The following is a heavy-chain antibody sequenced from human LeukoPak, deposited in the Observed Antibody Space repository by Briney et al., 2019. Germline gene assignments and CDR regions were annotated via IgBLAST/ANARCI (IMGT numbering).Heavy chain of an antibody. CDR3: ARDSIGYCSGGSCYFGSFDI. CDR1: GYTFTGYY. Sequence: ASVKVSCKASGYTFTGYYMHWVRQAPGQGLEWMGWINPNSGGTNYAQKFQGRVAMTRETSISTAYMELSRLRSDDTAVYYCARDSIGYCSGGSCYFGSFDIWGQGTMVTVSS. CDR2: INPNSGGT. J-gene: IGHJ3*02. V-gene: IGHV1-2*02. D-gene: IGHD2-15*01.